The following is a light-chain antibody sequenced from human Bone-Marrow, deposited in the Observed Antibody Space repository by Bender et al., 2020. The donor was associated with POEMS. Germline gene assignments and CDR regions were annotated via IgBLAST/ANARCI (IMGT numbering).Light chain of an antibody. J-gene: IGLJ3*02. CDR2: EVN. Sequence: QSALTQPPSVSGSPGQSVTISCTGSSSDVGSYDRVSWYQQPPGTAPKLMIYEVNKRPSGVSNRFSASKSGNTASLRISGLQAEDEADYYCSSYAANSMMFGGGTKLTVL. CDR1: SSDVGSYDR. CDR3: SSYAANSMM. V-gene: IGLV2-23*02.